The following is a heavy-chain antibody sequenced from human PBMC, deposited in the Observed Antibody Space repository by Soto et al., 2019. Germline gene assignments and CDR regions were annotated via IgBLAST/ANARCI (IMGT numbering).Heavy chain of an antibody. V-gene: IGHV3-23*01. Sequence: EVQLLESGGGLVQPGGSLRLSCSDSGFTFSSYAMSWVRRAPGKGQEWVSAISGSGGSTYYADSVKGRFTISRDNSKNTLYLQMNSLRAEDTAVYYCAKDRRRGDYYYYGMDVWGQGTTVTVSS. CDR3: AKDRRRGDYYYYGMDV. CDR1: GFTFSSYA. CDR2: ISGSGGST. J-gene: IGHJ6*02. D-gene: IGHD3-10*01.